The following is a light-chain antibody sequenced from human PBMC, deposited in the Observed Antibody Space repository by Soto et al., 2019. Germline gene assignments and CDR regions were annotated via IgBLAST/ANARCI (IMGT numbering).Light chain of an antibody. Sequence: SSELTQPPSVSVSPGQTASITCSGDKLGDKYACWYQQKAGQSPVLVIYQDIKRPSGIPERFSGSNSGNTATLTISGTQAMDEADYYCQAWDSSTVVFGTGTKVTVL. J-gene: IGLJ1*01. V-gene: IGLV3-1*01. CDR3: QAWDSSTVV. CDR2: QDI. CDR1: KLGDKY.